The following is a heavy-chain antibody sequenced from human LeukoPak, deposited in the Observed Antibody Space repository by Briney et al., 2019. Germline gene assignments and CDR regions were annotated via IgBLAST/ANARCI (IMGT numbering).Heavy chain of an antibody. CDR2: IRGSGDNT. CDR3: AKFPNYGSTTSCYRKGNWFYT. V-gene: IGHV3-23*01. J-gene: IGHJ5*02. D-gene: IGHD2-2*02. CDR1: GFTFSNYD. Sequence: GGSLRLSCAASGFTFSNYDMTWVRQAPGKGLEWVSRIRGSGDNTNYADSVKGRFTISRDNSKNTLYLQMNRLRAEDTAVYYCAKFPNYGSTTSCYRKGNWFYTWGQGTPVTVSS.